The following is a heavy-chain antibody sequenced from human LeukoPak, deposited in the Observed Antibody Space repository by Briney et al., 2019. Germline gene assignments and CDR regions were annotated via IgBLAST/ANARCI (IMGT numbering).Heavy chain of an antibody. CDR2: INPSGGST. CDR3: ARDLAYSNYVGILDY. J-gene: IGHJ4*02. D-gene: IGHD4-4*01. CDR1: GYTFTSYY. V-gene: IGHV1-46*01. Sequence: ASVKVSCKASGYTFTSYYMHWVRQAPGQGLEWMGIINPSGGSTSYAQKFQGRVAMTRDTSTSTVYMELSSLRSEDTAVYYCARDLAYSNYVGILDYWGQGTLVTVSS.